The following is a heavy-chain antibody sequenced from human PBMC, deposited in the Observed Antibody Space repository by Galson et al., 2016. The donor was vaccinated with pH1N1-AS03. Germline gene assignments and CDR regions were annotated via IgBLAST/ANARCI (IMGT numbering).Heavy chain of an antibody. D-gene: IGHD3-16*02. Sequence: QSGAEVKKPGEPLKISCKGSGYTFTNYWTAWVRQMPGKGLEWMGLIFARDSDTRYSPSFQGQVTISADKSTSAAHLQWSSLKASDTGMYYCARHSRSDLSSHFDLWGRGTLVTVSS. CDR3: ARHSRSDLSSHFDL. V-gene: IGHV5-51*01. CDR2: IFARDSDT. J-gene: IGHJ2*01. CDR1: GYTFTNYW.